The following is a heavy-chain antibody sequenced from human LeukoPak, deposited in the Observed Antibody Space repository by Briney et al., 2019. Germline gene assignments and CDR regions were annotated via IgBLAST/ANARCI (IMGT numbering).Heavy chain of an antibody. J-gene: IGHJ4*02. Sequence: GGSLRLSCAASGFTFSSYSMNWVRQAPGKGLEWVANIKQDGSEKYYVDSVRGRFTISRDNAKDSLYLQMNSLRAEDTAVYYCAREWRGSSYFRGQGTLVTVSS. D-gene: IGHD6-13*01. CDR3: AREWRGSSYF. CDR2: IKQDGSEK. CDR1: GFTFSSYS. V-gene: IGHV3-7*01.